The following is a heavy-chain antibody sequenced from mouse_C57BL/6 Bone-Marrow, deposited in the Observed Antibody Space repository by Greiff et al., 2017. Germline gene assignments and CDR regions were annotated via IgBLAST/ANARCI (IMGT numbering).Heavy chain of an antibody. J-gene: IGHJ2*01. V-gene: IGHV1-69*01. D-gene: IGHD1-1*01. CDR2: IDPSDSYT. CDR3: AREGYGSSFDY. Sequence: VQLQQPGAELVMPGASVKLSCKASGYTFTSYWMHWVKQRPGQGLEWIGEIDPSDSYTNYNQKFKGKSTLTVDKSSSTAYMQLSSLTSEDSAVYYCAREGYGSSFDYWGKGTTLTVSS. CDR1: GYTFTSYW.